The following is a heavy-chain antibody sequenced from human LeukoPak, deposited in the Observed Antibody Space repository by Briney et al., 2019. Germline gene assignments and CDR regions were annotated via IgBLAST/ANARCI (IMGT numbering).Heavy chain of an antibody. CDR2: ISSSGST. V-gene: IGHV3-21*04. Sequence: PGGSLRLSCAASGFTFSSYSMNWVRQAPGKGLEWVSSISSSGSTYYADSVKGRFTISRDNSKNTLYLQMNSLRAEDTAVYYCARVEMATIWGQGTLVTVSS. CDR1: GFTFSSYS. CDR3: ARVEMATI. J-gene: IGHJ4*02. D-gene: IGHD5-24*01.